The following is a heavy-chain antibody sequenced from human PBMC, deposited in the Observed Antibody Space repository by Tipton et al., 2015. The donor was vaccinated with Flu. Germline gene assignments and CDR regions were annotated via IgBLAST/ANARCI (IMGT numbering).Heavy chain of an antibody. V-gene: IGHV3-7*01. CDR3: ARDRFEVRGVIHYYYYSGMDV. D-gene: IGHD3-10*01. CDR2: IKQDGSEK. CDR1: GFTFSSYW. Sequence: SLRLSCAASGFTFSSYWMSWVRQAPGKGLEWAANIKQDGSEKYYVDSVKGRFTISRDNAKNSLYLQMNSLRAEDTAVYYCARDRFEVRGVIHYYYYSGMDVWGQGTPVTVSS. J-gene: IGHJ6*02.